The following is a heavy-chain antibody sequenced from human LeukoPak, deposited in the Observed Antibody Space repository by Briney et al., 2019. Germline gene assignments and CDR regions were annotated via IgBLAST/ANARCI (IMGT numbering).Heavy chain of an antibody. V-gene: IGHV3-30*18. CDR3: AKPYYYGSRSYMDY. D-gene: IGHD3-10*01. J-gene: IGHJ4*02. CDR2: ISYDGSNT. Sequence: GGSLRLSCAASGFTFSSYAMNWVRQAPGKGLEWVAVISYDGSNTYYADSVKGRFTISRDNSKNMLYLQMNSLRAEDTAVYYCAKPYYYGSRSYMDYWGQGTLVTVSS. CDR1: GFTFSSYA.